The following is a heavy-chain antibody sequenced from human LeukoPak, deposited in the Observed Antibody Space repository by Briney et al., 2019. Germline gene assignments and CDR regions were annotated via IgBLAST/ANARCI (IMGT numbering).Heavy chain of an antibody. CDR3: ARDRAVANDAFDI. D-gene: IGHD6-19*01. J-gene: IGHJ3*02. CDR2: ISSSSTYI. V-gene: IGHV3-21*01. Sequence: PGGSLRLSRAPSGFTFSSYSMNWVRQAPGKGLEWVSSISSSSTYIYYADSVKGRFTISRDNAKNSLYLQMNSLGAEDTAVYYCARDRAVANDAFDIWGQGTMVTVSS. CDR1: GFTFSSYS.